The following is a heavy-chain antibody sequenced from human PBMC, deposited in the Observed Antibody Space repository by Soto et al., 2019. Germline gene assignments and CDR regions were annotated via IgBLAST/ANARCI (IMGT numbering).Heavy chain of an antibody. Sequence: QVQLVESGGGLVKPGGSLRLSCAASGFTFSDYYMSWIRQAPGKGLEWVSYISSSSSYTNYADSVKGRFTISRDNAKNSLYLQMNSLRAEDTAVYYCARAATTVTYVPRDWYFDLWGRGTLVTVSS. D-gene: IGHD4-17*01. CDR2: ISSSSSYT. CDR3: ARAATTVTYVPRDWYFDL. V-gene: IGHV3-11*05. J-gene: IGHJ2*01. CDR1: GFTFSDYY.